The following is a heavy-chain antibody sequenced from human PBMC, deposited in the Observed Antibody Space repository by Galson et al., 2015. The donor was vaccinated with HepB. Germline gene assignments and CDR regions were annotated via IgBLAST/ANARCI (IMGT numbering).Heavy chain of an antibody. CDR2: ISSGSTYT. J-gene: IGHJ2*01. CDR1: GFTFSSYS. V-gene: IGHV3-21*01. D-gene: IGHD3-22*01. CDR3: ARTYFYNNGGYYAWYFDL. Sequence: SLRLSCAASGFTFSSYSMNWVRQAPGKGLEWVSSISSGSTYTKYADSLKGRFTISRANARNSLYLQMNSLRTEDTAVYHCARTYFYNNGGYYAWYFDLWGRGTLVTVSS.